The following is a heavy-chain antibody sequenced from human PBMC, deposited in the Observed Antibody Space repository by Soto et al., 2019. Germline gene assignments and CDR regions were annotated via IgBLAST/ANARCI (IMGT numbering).Heavy chain of an antibody. Sequence: SVKVSCKASGGTFSSYAISWVRQAPGQGLEWMGGIIPIFGTANYAQKFQGRVTITADESTSTAYMELSSLRSEDTAVYYCASNDSSGYYLYYFDYWGRGTQVTVSS. CDR3: ASNDSSGYYLYYFDY. CDR2: IIPIFGTA. CDR1: GGTFSSYA. D-gene: IGHD3-22*01. J-gene: IGHJ4*02. V-gene: IGHV1-69*13.